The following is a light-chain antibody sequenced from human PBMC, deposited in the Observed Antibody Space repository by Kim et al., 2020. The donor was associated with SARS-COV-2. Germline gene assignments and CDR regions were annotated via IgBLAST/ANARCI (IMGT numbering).Light chain of an antibody. CDR3: SSYTTTNTCI. CDR2: DVS. CDR1: SDDVGAYDY. J-gene: IGLJ1*01. Sequence: GQSITISCTGPSDDVGAYDYVSWYQQHPGKAPKLIIYDVSKRPSGISNRFSGSKSGNTASLTISGLQAEDEADYYCSSYTTTNTCIFGIGTKVTVL. V-gene: IGLV2-14*03.